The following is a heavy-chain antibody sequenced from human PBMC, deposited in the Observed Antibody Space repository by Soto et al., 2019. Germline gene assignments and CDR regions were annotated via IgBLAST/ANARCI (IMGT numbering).Heavy chain of an antibody. CDR2: ISGSGGTT. V-gene: IGHV3-23*01. Sequence: EVQLLESGGGLVQPGGSLRLSCTGSGFTFSSYAMNWVRQAPGKGLECVSTISGSGGTTYYADSVKGRFTISSDNSKHTLYLQMSSLRAEDTAVYYCAKNGRAAAMYNWFDPWGQGTLVTVSS. J-gene: IGHJ5*02. CDR3: AKNGRAAAMYNWFDP. D-gene: IGHD6-13*01. CDR1: GFTFSSYA.